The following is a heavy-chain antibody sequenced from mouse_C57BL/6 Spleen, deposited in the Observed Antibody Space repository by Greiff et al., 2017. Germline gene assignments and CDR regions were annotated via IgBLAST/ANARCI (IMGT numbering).Heavy chain of an antibody. CDR1: GYSFTDYN. CDR3: ARSTAQATRDWFAY. J-gene: IGHJ3*01. Sequence: EVKLMESGPELVKPGASVKISCKASGYSFTDYNMNWVKQSNGKSLEWIGVINPNYGTTSYNQKFKGKATLTVDQSSSTAYMQLNSLTSEDSAVYYCARSTAQATRDWFAYWGQGTLVTVSA. V-gene: IGHV1-39*01. CDR2: INPNYGTT. D-gene: IGHD3-2*02.